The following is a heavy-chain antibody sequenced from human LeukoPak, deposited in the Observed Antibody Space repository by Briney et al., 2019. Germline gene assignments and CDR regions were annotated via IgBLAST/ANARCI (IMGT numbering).Heavy chain of an antibody. CDR3: ARVAKPLATVTYFDY. D-gene: IGHD4-17*01. Sequence: ASVKVSCKASGYTSTGYYMHWVRQAPGQGLEWMGWINPNSGGTNYAQKFQGRVTMTRDTSISTAYMELSRLRSDDTAVYYCARVAKPLATVTYFDYWGQGTLVTVSS. J-gene: IGHJ4*02. CDR1: GYTSTGYY. V-gene: IGHV1-2*02. CDR2: INPNSGGT.